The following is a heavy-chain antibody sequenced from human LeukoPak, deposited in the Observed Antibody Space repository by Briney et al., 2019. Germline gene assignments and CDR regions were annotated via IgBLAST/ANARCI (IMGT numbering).Heavy chain of an antibody. J-gene: IGHJ4*02. CDR3: ARDLVWGTSPTAMDY. CDR1: GFTFSSYS. D-gene: IGHD5-18*01. CDR2: ISYNGDSQ. Sequence: GGSLRLSCAASGFTFSSYSMNWVRQAPGKGLEWVAVISYNGDSQYYAGSVKGRFTISRDNSQNTVYLEVSSLRPEDTAVYYCARDLVWGTSPTAMDYWGQGTLVTVSS. V-gene: IGHV3-30*03.